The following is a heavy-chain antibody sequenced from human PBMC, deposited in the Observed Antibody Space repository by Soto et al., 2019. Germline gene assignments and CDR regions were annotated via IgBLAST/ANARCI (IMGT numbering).Heavy chain of an antibody. D-gene: IGHD4-17*01. J-gene: IGHJ4*02. Sequence: EVQLVESGGGLIQPGGSLRLSCAASGFIVSRNYMSWVRQAPGKGLEWVSVIYSGGGSTYYTDSVKGRFTISRDNSKNTLYLQMNRLRVEDTALYYCARGSYGDHLYWGQGTLVTVSS. CDR2: IYSGGGST. V-gene: IGHV3-53*01. CDR3: ARGSYGDHLY. CDR1: GFIVSRNY.